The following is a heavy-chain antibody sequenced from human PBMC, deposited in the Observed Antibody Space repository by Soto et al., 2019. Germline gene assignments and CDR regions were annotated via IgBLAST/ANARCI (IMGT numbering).Heavy chain of an antibody. V-gene: IGHV4-39*01. CDR3: ARGIRSGTMGHLDH. CDR1: GGSITSSNYY. Sequence: QLQLQESGPGLAKPSETLSLSCIVSGGSITSSNYYWGWIRQPPGKRLEWIGSIFYTGSTYYNPSLKSRVTISADTSKIQLSLKLNSMTAADTALYYCARGIRSGTMGHLDHWGQGILVTVSS. D-gene: IGHD1-7*01. CDR2: IFYTGST. J-gene: IGHJ4*02.